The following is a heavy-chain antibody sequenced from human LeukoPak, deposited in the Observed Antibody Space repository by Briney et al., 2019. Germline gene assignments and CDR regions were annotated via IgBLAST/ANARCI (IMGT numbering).Heavy chain of an antibody. D-gene: IGHD4-17*01. J-gene: IGHJ4*02. CDR1: GFTFSSYA. CDR2: ISYDGSNK. CDR3: ATLRASNDYVLGPFDY. V-gene: IGHV3-30-3*01. Sequence: GGSLRLSCAASGFTFSSYAMHWVRQAPGKGLEWVAVISYDGSNKYYADSVKGRFTISRDNSKNTLYLQMNSLRAEDTAVYYCATLRASNDYVLGPFDYWGQGTLVTVSS.